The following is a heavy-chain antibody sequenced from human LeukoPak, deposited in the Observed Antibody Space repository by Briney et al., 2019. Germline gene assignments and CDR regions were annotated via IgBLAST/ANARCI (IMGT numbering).Heavy chain of an antibody. D-gene: IGHD1-26*01. Sequence: GGSLRLSCAASGFTFSSYSMSWVRQAPGKGLEWVSAISGSGGSTYYADSVKGRFTISRDNSKSTLYLQMNSLRAEDTAVYYCAKVGGSYSDYWGQGTLVTVSS. CDR3: AKVGGSYSDY. CDR1: GFTFSSYS. V-gene: IGHV3-23*01. CDR2: ISGSGGST. J-gene: IGHJ4*02.